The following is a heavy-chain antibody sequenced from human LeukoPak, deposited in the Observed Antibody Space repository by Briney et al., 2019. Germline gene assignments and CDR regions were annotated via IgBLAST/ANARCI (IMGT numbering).Heavy chain of an antibody. Sequence: SETLSLTCTVSGGSIRSSSYYWGWIRQPPGKGLEWIGSVFRTGTTYYSASLKSRVSISVDTSKNDFALKLASVTAADTAMYSCARRVGFYGSGSLNYFDPWGQGILVSVSS. CDR3: ARRVGFYGSGSLNYFDP. CDR1: GGSIRSSSYY. CDR2: VFRTGTT. D-gene: IGHD3-10*01. V-gene: IGHV4-39*02. J-gene: IGHJ5*01.